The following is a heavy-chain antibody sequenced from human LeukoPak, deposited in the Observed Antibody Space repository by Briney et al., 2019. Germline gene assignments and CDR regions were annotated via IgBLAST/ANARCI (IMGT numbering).Heavy chain of an antibody. CDR2: IHRDDKT. J-gene: IGHJ4*02. D-gene: IGHD2-2*01. CDR3: AREVISTPSYFDY. CDR1: GLTVSSSF. Sequence: GGSLRLSCAASGLTVSSSFIYWVRRAPGKGLEWVSFIHRDDKTYYADSVKGRFTMSRDSSKNTLYLQMNSLGADDTAVYYCAREVISTPSYFDYWGQGILVTVSS. V-gene: IGHV3-53*01.